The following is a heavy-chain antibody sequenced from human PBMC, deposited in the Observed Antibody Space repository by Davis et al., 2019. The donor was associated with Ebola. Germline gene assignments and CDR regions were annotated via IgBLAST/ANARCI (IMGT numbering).Heavy chain of an antibody. CDR2: VRDKRDSYTT. CDR3: AMIRRTPSH. V-gene: IGHV3-72*01. J-gene: IGHJ4*02. Sequence: PGGSLRLSCAASGFKISDHHMDWVRQAPGKGLEWIGRVRDKRDSYTTEYAPSVKGRFTISRDDSKNSLFLQMNSLKIEDTAVYYCAMIRRTPSHWGQGTLLTVSS. D-gene: IGHD3-16*01. CDR1: GFKISDHH.